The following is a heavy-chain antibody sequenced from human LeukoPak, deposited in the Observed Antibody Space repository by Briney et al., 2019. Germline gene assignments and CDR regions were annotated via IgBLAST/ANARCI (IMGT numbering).Heavy chain of an antibody. V-gene: IGHV3-21*01. CDR1: YS. D-gene: IGHD3-3*01. Sequence: YSXXXXXXXPGKGLEWVSSISSSSSYIYYADSVKGRFTISRDNAKNSLYLQMNSLRAEDTAVYYCARGFDLDFWGQGTLVTVSS. CDR3: ARGFDLDF. CDR2: ISSSSSYI. J-gene: IGHJ4*02.